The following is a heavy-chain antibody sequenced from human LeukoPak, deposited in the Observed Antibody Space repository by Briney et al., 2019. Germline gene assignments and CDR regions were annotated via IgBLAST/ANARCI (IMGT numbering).Heavy chain of an antibody. J-gene: IGHJ3*02. D-gene: IGHD2-15*01. CDR3: ARGGYCSGGSCYSFRGYAFDI. CDR1: GYTFTSYG. V-gene: IGHV1-18*01. Sequence: ASVKVSCKASGYTFTSYGISWVRQAPGQGLEWMGWISAYNGNTNYAQELQGRVTMTTDTSTSTAYMELRSLRSDDTAVYYCARGGYCSGGSCYSFRGYAFDIWGQGTMVTVSS. CDR2: ISAYNGNT.